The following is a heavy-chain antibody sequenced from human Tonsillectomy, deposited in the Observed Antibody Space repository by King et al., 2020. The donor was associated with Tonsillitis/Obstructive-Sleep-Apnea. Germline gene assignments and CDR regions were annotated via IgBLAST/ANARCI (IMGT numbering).Heavy chain of an antibody. CDR1: GYTFTTYW. CDR2: IYPGDSET. D-gene: IGHD3-22*01. CDR3: ARPYYDDSGYHLDY. V-gene: IGHV5-51*01. Sequence: QLVRSGAEVKKPGESLKIACKGIGYTFTTYWIAWVRQMPGKGLEWMGIIYPGDSETKYSPSFRGQVTISADKSITTAYLQWSSLKASDTAMYFCARPYYDDSGYHLDYWGQGTLVTVSS. J-gene: IGHJ4*02.